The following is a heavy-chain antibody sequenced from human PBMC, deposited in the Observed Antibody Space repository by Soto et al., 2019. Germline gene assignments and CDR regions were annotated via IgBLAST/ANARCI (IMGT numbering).Heavy chain of an antibody. J-gene: IGHJ4*02. D-gene: IGHD6-13*01. Sequence: EVPLLESGGGLVQPGGSLRLSCAASGFTFSNYAMRWVRQAPGKGLEWVSAISGSGGSTYYADSVKGRFTISRDNSKNTLYLQMNSLRAEDTAVYYCARRGPGTYFDYWGQGTLVTVSS. CDR3: ARRGPGTYFDY. CDR1: GFTFSNYA. CDR2: ISGSGGST. V-gene: IGHV3-23*01.